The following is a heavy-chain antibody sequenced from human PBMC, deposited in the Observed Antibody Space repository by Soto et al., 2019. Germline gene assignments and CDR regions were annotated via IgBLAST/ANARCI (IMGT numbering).Heavy chain of an antibody. Sequence: ESGGGLVQPGGPLRLSCAAPGSTFSSNNMNWVRQAPGKGLEWISDISLSSSTMFYADSVKGRFTISRDNAKNSVYLQMNSLRAEDTAVYYCARDSRNYYYSMDVWGKGTTVTVSS. CDR1: GSTFSSNN. CDR3: ARDSRNYYYSMDV. J-gene: IGHJ6*03. CDR2: ISLSSSTM. V-gene: IGHV3-48*01.